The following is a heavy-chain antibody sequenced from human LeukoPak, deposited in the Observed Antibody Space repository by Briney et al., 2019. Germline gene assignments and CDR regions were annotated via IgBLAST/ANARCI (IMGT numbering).Heavy chain of an antibody. CDR3: ARGVDTAMVTGGYNWFDP. CDR1: GFTFSSYR. J-gene: IGHJ5*02. CDR2: INSDGSST. V-gene: IGHV3-74*01. Sequence: GGSLRLSCAASGFTFSSYRRHWVRQAPGEGLVWVSSINSDGSSTDYADSVKGRFTISRDNAKNTLYLQMSSLRAEDTAVYYCARGVDTAMVTGGYNWFDPWGQGTLVTVSS. D-gene: IGHD5-18*01.